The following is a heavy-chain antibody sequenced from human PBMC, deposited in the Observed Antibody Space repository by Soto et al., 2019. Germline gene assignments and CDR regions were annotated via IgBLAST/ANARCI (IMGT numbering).Heavy chain of an antibody. CDR2: ISYDGSNK. J-gene: IGHJ4*02. Sequence: VQLVESGGGVVQPGRSLRLSCAASGFTFSSYAMHWVRQAPGKGLEWVAVISYDGSNKYYADSVKGRFTISRDNSKNTLYLQMNSLRAEDTAVYYCAREWERNFDYWGQGTLVTVSS. V-gene: IGHV3-30-3*01. CDR1: GFTFSSYA. CDR3: AREWERNFDY. D-gene: IGHD1-26*01.